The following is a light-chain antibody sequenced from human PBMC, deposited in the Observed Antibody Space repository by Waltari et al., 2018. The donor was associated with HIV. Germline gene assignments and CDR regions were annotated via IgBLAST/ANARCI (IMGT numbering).Light chain of an antibody. Sequence: SSELTQPPSVSVSPGQTARITCSGDALPKKYAYCYQQKSGQAPVLVIYEDNKRPSGIPERFSGSSSGTMATLTISGAQVEDEADYFCYSTDSSPNHRGVFGGGTILTVL. CDR1: ALPKKY. V-gene: IGLV3-10*01. CDR2: EDN. CDR3: YSTDSSPNHRGV. J-gene: IGLJ2*01.